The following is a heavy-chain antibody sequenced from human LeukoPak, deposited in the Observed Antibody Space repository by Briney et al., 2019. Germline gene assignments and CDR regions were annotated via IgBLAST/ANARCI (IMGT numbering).Heavy chain of an antibody. D-gene: IGHD6-19*01. CDR3: ARSPGIAVAGAQYYYHYYGMDV. V-gene: IGHV3-53*01. CDR1: GFTVSSNY. Sequence: LPGGSLRLSCAASGFTVSSNYMSWVRQAPGKGLEWVSVIYSGGSTYYADSVKGRFTISRDNSKNTLYLQMNSLRAEDTAVYYCARSPGIAVAGAQYYYHYYGMDVWGKGTTVTVSS. CDR2: IYSGGST. J-gene: IGHJ6*04.